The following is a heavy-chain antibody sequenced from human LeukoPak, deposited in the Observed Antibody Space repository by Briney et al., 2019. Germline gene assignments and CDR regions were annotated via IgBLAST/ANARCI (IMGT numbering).Heavy chain of an antibody. D-gene: IGHD1-26*01. CDR2: INPNSGGT. Sequence: ASVKVSCKASGGTFSSYAISWVRQAPGQGLEWMGRINPNSGGTNYAQKFQGRVTMTRDTSISTAYMELSRLRSDDTAVYYCARGRFSGSYYGVDYWGQGTLVTVSS. CDR3: ARGRFSGSYYGVDY. J-gene: IGHJ4*02. V-gene: IGHV1-2*06. CDR1: GGTFSSYA.